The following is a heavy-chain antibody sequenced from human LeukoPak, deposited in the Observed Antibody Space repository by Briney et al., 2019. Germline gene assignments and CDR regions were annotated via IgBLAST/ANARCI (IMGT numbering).Heavy chain of an antibody. V-gene: IGHV3-23*01. Sequence: GGSLRLSCVASGFTFGSYGMTWVRQAPGKGLEWVSIVSGSGDNTSYADSAKGRFTISRDNSKNTLYLQMNSLRAEDTAVYYCAREYKSLNDAFDIWGQGTMVTVSS. D-gene: IGHD1-14*01. CDR3: AREYKSLNDAFDI. J-gene: IGHJ3*02. CDR2: VSGSGDNT. CDR1: GFTFGSYG.